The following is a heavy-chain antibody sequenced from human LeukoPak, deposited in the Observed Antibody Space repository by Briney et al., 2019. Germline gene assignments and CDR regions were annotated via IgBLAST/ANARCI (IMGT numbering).Heavy chain of an antibody. J-gene: IGHJ3*02. CDR2: FDPEDGET. CDR3: ATDLTMPLAFDI. CDR1: GSTLTELS. Sequence: ASVKVSCKVSGSTLTELSMHWVRQAPGKGLEWMGGFDPEDGETIYAQKFLGRVTMTEDTSTDTAYMELSSLRSGDTAVYYCATDLTMPLAFDIWGQGTMVTVSS. V-gene: IGHV1-24*01. D-gene: IGHD4/OR15-4a*01.